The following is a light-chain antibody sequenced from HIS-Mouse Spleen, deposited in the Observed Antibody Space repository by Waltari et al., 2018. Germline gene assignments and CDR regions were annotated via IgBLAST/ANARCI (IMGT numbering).Light chain of an antibody. CDR3: YSTDSSGNHRV. J-gene: IGLJ2*01. CDR1: ALPKKY. CDR2: EDS. Sequence: SYELTQPPSVSVSPGQTARITCPGDALPKKYAYWYQQKSGQAPVLVICEDSKRPSGTPERCSCCSSGTMATLTISGAQVEDEADYYCYSTDSSGNHRVFGGGTKLTVL. V-gene: IGLV3-10*01.